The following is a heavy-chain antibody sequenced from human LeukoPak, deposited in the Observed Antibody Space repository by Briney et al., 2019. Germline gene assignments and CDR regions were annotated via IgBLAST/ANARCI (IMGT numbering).Heavy chain of an antibody. CDR3: ARIVVVAATLWFDP. CDR1: GGSISSGGYS. Sequence: SETLSLTCAVSGGSISSGGYSWSWIRQPPGKGLEWIGYIYHSRSTYYNPSLKSRVTISVDRSKNQFSLKLSSVTAADTAVYYCARIVVVAATLWFDPWGQGTLVTVSS. CDR2: IYHSRST. J-gene: IGHJ5*02. D-gene: IGHD2-15*01. V-gene: IGHV4-30-2*01.